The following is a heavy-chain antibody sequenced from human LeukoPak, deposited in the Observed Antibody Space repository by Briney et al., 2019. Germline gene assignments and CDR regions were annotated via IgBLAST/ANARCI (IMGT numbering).Heavy chain of an antibody. J-gene: IGHJ4*02. Sequence: GGSLRLSYAASGFTFSTFWMSWLRQAPGKGLEWVANINEDGSAKYYVDSAKGRFTISRDNAKNSLDLQMNSLRADDTAVYYCARRWWQQLVVTLFDYWGQGTLVTVSS. CDR1: GFTFSTFW. D-gene: IGHD6-13*01. CDR3: ARRWWQQLVVTLFDY. CDR2: INEDGSAK. V-gene: IGHV3-7*01.